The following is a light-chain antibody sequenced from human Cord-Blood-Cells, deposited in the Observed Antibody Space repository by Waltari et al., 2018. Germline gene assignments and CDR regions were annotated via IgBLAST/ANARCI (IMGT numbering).Light chain of an antibody. CDR1: SSDVGSYNL. V-gene: IGLV2-23*01. CDR3: CSYAGSSTWV. J-gene: IGLJ3*02. CDR2: EGS. Sequence: QSALTQPASVSGSPGQSITIYCTGTSSDVGSYNLVSWYQQHPGKAPKLMIYEGSKWPSGVSNRFSGSKSGNTASLTISGLQAEDEADYYCCSYAGSSTWVFGGGTKLTVL.